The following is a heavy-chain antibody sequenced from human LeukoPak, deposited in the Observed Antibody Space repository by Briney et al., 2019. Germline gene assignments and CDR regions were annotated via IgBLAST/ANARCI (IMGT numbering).Heavy chain of an antibody. Sequence: PSQTLSLTCSVSGGSISSGDYYWSWIRQPPEKGLEWIGNIYYSGSANHNPSLKSRVTISRDTSKNQFSLKLTSVTTADTAVYYCARAGGVKTAALDLDYWGQGTLVTVSS. V-gene: IGHV4-61*08. CDR3: ARAGGVKTAALDLDY. J-gene: IGHJ4*02. CDR1: GGSISSGDYY. D-gene: IGHD6-25*01. CDR2: IYYSGSA.